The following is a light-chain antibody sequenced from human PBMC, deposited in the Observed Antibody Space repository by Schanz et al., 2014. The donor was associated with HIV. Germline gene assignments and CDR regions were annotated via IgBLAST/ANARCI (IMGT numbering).Light chain of an antibody. Sequence: EIVLTQSPGSLSLSPGGRATLSCGASQRLSSSYLAWYQQKRDQPPRLVIYATSTRAAGIPDRFSGTGSGTDFPLTISRLEPEDFAVYYCQQYSSSPRTFGQGTKVEI. CDR3: QQYSSSPRT. CDR1: QRLSSSY. V-gene: IGKV3-20*01. CDR2: ATS. J-gene: IGKJ1*01.